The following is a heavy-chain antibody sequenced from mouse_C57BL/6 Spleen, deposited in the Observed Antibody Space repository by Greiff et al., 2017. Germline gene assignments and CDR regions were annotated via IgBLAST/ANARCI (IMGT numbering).Heavy chain of an antibody. V-gene: IGHV1-69*01. Sequence: VQLQQSGAELVMPGASVKLSCKASGYTFTSYWMHWVKQRPGQGLEWIGEIDPSDSYTNYNQKFKGKSTLTVDKSSSTAYMQLSSLTSEDSAVYYCARNYDLKSPFAYWGQGTLVTVSA. CDR3: ARNYDLKSPFAY. CDR1: GYTFTSYW. D-gene: IGHD2-4*01. CDR2: IDPSDSYT. J-gene: IGHJ3*01.